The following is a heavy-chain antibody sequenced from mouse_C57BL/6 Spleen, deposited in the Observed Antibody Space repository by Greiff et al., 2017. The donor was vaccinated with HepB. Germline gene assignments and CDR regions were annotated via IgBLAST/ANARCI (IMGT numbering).Heavy chain of an antibody. CDR3: TRTEDYDGAVFDY. D-gene: IGHD2-4*01. CDR2: IYPGNSDT. J-gene: IGHJ2*01. CDR1: GYTFTSYW. V-gene: IGHV1-5*01. Sequence: EVQLQQSGTVLARPGASVKMSCKTSGYTFTSYWMHWVKQRPGQGLEWIGAIYPGNSDTSYNQKFKGKAKLTAVTSASTAYMELSSLTNEDSAVYYCTRTEDYDGAVFDYWGQGTTLTVSS.